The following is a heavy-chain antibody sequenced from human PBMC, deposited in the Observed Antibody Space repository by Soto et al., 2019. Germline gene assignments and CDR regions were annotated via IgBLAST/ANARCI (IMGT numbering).Heavy chain of an antibody. J-gene: IGHJ5*02. CDR2: ISGSGGST. CDR1: GFTFSSYA. Sequence: VQLLESGGGLVQPGGSLRLSCAASGFTFSSYAMSWVRQAPGKGLEWVSAISGSGGSTYYADSVKGRFTISRDNSKTTLYLQMNSLRAEDTAVYYCAKDPPRYSSSSWDWFDPWGQGTLVTVSS. V-gene: IGHV3-23*01. D-gene: IGHD6-6*01. CDR3: AKDPPRYSSSSWDWFDP.